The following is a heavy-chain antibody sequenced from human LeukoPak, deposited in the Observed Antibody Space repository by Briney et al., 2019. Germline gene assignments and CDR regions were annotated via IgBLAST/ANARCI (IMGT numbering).Heavy chain of an antibody. CDR2: ISSSSSYI. D-gene: IGHD4-17*01. Sequence: GGSLSLSCAASGFTFSTYAMSSVRQPPGKGLEWFSSISSSSSYIYYADSVKGRFTISRDNAKNSLYLQMNSLRAEATPVYYCARAILGPVDYWGQGTLVTVSS. CDR1: GFTFSTYA. V-gene: IGHV3-21*01. CDR3: ARAILGPVDY. J-gene: IGHJ4*02.